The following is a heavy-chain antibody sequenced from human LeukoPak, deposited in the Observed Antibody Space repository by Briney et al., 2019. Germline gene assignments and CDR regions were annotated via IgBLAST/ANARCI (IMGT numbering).Heavy chain of an antibody. V-gene: IGHV3-30*02. D-gene: IGHD3-22*01. CDR3: ARDTYYYDSSGYYENYYYYYGMDV. J-gene: IGHJ6*02. Sequence: GGSLRLSCAASGFTFSSYGMHWVRQAPGKGLEWVAFIRYDGSNKYYADSVKGRFTISRDNSKNTLYLQMNSLRAEDTAVYYCARDTYYYDSSGYYENYYYYYGMDVWGQGTTVTVSS. CDR1: GFTFSSYG. CDR2: IRYDGSNK.